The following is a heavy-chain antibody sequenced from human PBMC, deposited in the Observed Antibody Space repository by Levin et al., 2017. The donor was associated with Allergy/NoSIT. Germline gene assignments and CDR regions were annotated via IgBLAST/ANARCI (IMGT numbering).Heavy chain of an antibody. Sequence: PGGSLRLSCAASAFTFSSYAMHWVRQAPGKGLEWVALISSDGSDKYHADSVEGRFTISRDNSKNTLYLQMNSLRPEDTALYYCARDKWESRTPTYGMDVWGQGTMVSVSS. CDR2: ISSDGSDK. CDR3: ARDKWESRTPTYGMDV. D-gene: IGHD1-26*01. J-gene: IGHJ6*02. V-gene: IGHV3-30*04. CDR1: AFTFSSYA.